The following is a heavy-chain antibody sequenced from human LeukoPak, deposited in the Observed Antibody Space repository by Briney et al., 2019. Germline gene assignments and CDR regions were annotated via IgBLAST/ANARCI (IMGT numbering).Heavy chain of an antibody. V-gene: IGHV1-8*02. CDR1: GYTFTSYG. CDR3: ARGRLSQVVVVAARYNWFDP. Sequence: ASVKVSCKASGYTFTSYGISWVRQAPGQGLEWMGWMNLNSGNTGYAQKFQGRVTMTRNTSISTAYMELSSLRSEDTAVYYCARGRLSQVVVVAARYNWFDPWGQGTLVTVSS. J-gene: IGHJ5*02. CDR2: MNLNSGNT. D-gene: IGHD2-15*01.